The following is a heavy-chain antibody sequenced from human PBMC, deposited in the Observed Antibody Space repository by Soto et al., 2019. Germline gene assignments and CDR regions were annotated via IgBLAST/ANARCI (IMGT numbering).Heavy chain of an antibody. V-gene: IGHV4-31*03. D-gene: IGHD3-3*01. CDR1: GDSISSGGYY. CDR2: IYHSGST. J-gene: IGHJ2*01. Sequence: QVQLQESGPGLVKPSQTLSLTCTVSGDSISSGGYYWSWIRQHPGRGLEWIAYIYHSGSTYYNPSLKSRVTISADTSKNQFSLKLSAVTAADTAGYYCARGPDSSHWYFDLWGRGTLVTVSS. CDR3: ARGPDSSHWYFDL.